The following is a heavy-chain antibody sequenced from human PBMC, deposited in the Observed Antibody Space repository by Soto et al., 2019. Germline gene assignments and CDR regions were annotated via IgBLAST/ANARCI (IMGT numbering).Heavy chain of an antibody. D-gene: IGHD2-2*02. V-gene: IGHV4-39*01. J-gene: IGHJ4*02. CDR2: IYYSGST. CDR3: ASNRGYCSSTSCYTHFDY. Sequence: QLQLQESGPGLVKPSETLSLTCTVSGGSISSSSYYWGWIRQPPGKGLEWIGSIYYSGSTYYNPSLKSRVTISVDTSKNQFSLKLSSVTAADTAVYYCASNRGYCSSTSCYTHFDYWGQGTLVTVSS. CDR1: GGSISSSSYY.